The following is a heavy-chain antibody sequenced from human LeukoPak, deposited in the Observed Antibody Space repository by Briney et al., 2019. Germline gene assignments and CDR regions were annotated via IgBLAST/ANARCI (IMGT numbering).Heavy chain of an antibody. Sequence: SETLSLTCTVSGGSISSYYWGWIRQPPGKGLEWIGYIYYSGSTNYNPSLKSRVTISVDTSKNQFSLKLSSVTAADTAVYYCARTSSSTSFYYYGMDVWGQGTTVTVSS. CDR2: IYYSGST. V-gene: IGHV4-59*01. CDR3: ARTSSSTSFYYYGMDV. J-gene: IGHJ6*02. D-gene: IGHD2-2*01. CDR1: GGSISSYY.